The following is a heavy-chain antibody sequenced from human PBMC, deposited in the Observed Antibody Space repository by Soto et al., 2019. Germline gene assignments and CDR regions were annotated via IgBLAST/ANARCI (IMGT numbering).Heavy chain of an antibody. CDR3: ASGDWEGGYYSPVGY. Sequence: GGSLRLSCAASGFTFSSYAMHWVRQAPGKGLEYVSAISSNGGSTYYANSVKGRFTISRDNSKNTLYLQMGSLRAEDMAVYYCASGDWEGGYYSPVGYWGQGTLVTVSS. CDR2: ISSNGGST. CDR1: GFTFSSYA. V-gene: IGHV3-64*01. D-gene: IGHD3-3*01. J-gene: IGHJ4*02.